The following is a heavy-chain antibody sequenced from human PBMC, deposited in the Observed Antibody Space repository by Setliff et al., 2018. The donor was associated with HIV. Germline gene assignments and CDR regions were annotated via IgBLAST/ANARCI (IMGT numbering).Heavy chain of an antibody. CDR2: ISSSSSYI. CDR1: GFTFSSYS. V-gene: IGHV3-21*01. J-gene: IGHJ6*03. Sequence: GGSLRLSCAASGFTFSSYSMNWVRQAPGKGLEWVSSISSSSSYIYYADSVKGRFTISRDNAKNSLYLQMNSLRAEDTAVYYCARDGEYYYGSGLYYYYYYMDVWGKGTTVTVSS. CDR3: ARDGEYYYGSGLYYYYYYMDV. D-gene: IGHD3-10*01.